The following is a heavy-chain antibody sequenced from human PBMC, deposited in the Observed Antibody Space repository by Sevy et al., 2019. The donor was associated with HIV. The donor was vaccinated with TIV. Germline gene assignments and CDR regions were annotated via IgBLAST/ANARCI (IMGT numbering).Heavy chain of an antibody. CDR1: GDSISSSTYH. V-gene: IGHV4-39*01. CDR3: VRVVDFWSGYLDY. J-gene: IGHJ4*01. Sequence: SETLSLTCTVSGDSISSSTYHWGWIRQSPGKGLQWIGNIYYSGNTNYNPSRTSRATISVATSKNQFSLNLTSVTAADTAVYYCVRVVDFWSGYLDYWGQGTLVTVSS. CDR2: IYYSGNT. D-gene: IGHD3-3*01.